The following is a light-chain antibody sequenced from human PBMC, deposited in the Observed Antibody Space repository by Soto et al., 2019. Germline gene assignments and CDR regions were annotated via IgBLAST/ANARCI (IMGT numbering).Light chain of an antibody. Sequence: DIQMTQSPSTLPASVGDRVTITCRASQNINYWLAWYQQKPGKAPKLLIFKTSNLESGVPSRFSGSGSGTDYTPTISSLQPDDFATYYCQQYNTYSEYTFGQGTKVEIK. CDR3: QQYNTYSEYT. V-gene: IGKV1-5*03. CDR2: KTS. CDR1: QNINYW. J-gene: IGKJ2*01.